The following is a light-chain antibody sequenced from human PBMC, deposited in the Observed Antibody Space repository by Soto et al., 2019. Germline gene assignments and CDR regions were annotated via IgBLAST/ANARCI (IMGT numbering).Light chain of an antibody. Sequence: EIVLTQSPGTLSLSPGARATLSCRASQSVSSSYLAWYQQKPGQAPRLLIYGASSRATGIPDRFSGSGSGTDFTLTISRLEPEDFAVYYCQQYGTSPPKLTFGGGTKVEIK. CDR1: QSVSSSY. CDR3: QQYGTSPPKLT. CDR2: GAS. J-gene: IGKJ4*01. V-gene: IGKV3-20*01.